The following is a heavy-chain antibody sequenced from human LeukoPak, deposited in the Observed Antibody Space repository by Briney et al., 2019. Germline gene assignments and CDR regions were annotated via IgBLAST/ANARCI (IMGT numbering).Heavy chain of an antibody. CDR3: ATGGNSVNDAFDI. CDR2: FDPEDGET. D-gene: IGHD4-23*01. J-gene: IGHJ3*02. V-gene: IGHV1-24*01. CDR1: GYTFTSYA. Sequence: ASVKVSCKASGYTFTSYAINWVQQAPGKGLEWMGGFDPEDGETIYAQKFQGRVTMTEDTSTDTAYMELSSLRSEDTAVYYCATGGNSVNDAFDIWGQGTMVTVSS.